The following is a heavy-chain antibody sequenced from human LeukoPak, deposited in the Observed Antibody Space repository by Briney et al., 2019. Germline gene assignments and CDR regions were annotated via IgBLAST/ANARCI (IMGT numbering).Heavy chain of an antibody. D-gene: IGHD3-10*01. V-gene: IGHV4-31*03. Sequence: PSETLSLTCTVSVGSISSGYYYWSWIRQYPGKGLEWIGYIYYSGSTYYNPSLKSRITMSVDTSKNQFSLKLTSVTAADTAVYYCARDSTGFGDIDHWGQGTLVTVSS. CDR1: VGSISSGYYY. J-gene: IGHJ4*02. CDR3: ARDSTGFGDIDH. CDR2: IYYSGST.